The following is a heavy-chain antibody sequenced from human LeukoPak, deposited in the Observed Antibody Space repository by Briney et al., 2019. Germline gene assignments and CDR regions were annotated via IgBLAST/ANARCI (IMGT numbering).Heavy chain of an antibody. V-gene: IGHV4-59*01. D-gene: IGHD3-10*01. Sequence: SETLSLTCTVSGASISNYYWSWIRQSPGKGLEWIGYMYYSGNTNSYNPSLKSRVTISVDTSKNDLSLKLSSATAADTAVYYCARGTSRGINPIFLFDYWGPGTLVIVSS. CDR3: ARGTSRGINPIFLFDY. CDR1: GASISNYY. CDR2: MYYSGNT. J-gene: IGHJ4*02.